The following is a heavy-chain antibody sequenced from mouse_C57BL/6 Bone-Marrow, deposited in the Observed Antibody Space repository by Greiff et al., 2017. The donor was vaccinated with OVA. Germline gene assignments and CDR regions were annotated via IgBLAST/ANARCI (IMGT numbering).Heavy chain of an antibody. D-gene: IGHD2-4*01. Sequence: DVKLVESGGGLVQPKGSLKLSCAASGFSFNTYAMNWVRQAPGKGLEWVARIRSKSNNYATYYADSVKDRFTISRDDSESMLYLQMNNLKTEDTAMYYCVRHSIYYDYLDYWGQGTTLTVSS. CDR3: VRHSIYYDYLDY. V-gene: IGHV10-1*01. CDR1: GFSFNTYA. J-gene: IGHJ2*01. CDR2: IRSKSNNYAT.